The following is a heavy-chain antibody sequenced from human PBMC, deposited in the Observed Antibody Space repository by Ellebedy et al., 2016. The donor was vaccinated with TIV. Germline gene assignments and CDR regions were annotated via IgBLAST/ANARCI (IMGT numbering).Heavy chain of an antibody. J-gene: IGHJ6*02. Sequence: PGGSLRLSCAASGFIFTNYNLHWVRQAPGEGMEWVTIAHNDETYKFYADSVKGRFTVSSDNSGNTAYLHMSSLRVEDTAVYYCAKDLGFAMDVWGQGTTVTVSS. D-gene: IGHD7-27*01. CDR1: GFIFTNYN. CDR3: AKDLGFAMDV. CDR2: AHNDETYK. V-gene: IGHV3-30*02.